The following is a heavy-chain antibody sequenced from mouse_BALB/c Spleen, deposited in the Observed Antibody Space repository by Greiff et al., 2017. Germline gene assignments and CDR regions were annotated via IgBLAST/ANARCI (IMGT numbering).Heavy chain of an antibody. CDR1: GFAFSSYD. CDR2: ISSGGGST. V-gene: IGHV5-12-1*01. Sequence: EVKVVESGGGLVKPGGSLKLSCAASGFAFSSYDMSWVRQTPEKRLEWVAYISSGGGSTYYPDTVKGRFTISRDNAKNTLYLQMSSLKSEDTAMYYCARRGNYGVFDYWGQGTTLTVSS. CDR3: ARRGNYGVFDY. J-gene: IGHJ2*01. D-gene: IGHD2-1*01.